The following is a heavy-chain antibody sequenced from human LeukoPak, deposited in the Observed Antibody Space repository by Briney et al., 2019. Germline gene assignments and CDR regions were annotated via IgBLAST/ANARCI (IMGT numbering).Heavy chain of an antibody. Sequence: GGSLRLSCAASGFTFSSSGMHWVRQAPGKGPEWVAVILYNGSNKYYADSVKGRFTISRDNSKNTLYLQMNSLRVEDTAVYYCGRAGGYCSGGSCYRGYSWFDPWGQGTLVTVSS. CDR3: GRAGGYCSGGSCYRGYSWFDP. CDR2: ILYNGSNK. V-gene: IGHV3-33*01. D-gene: IGHD2-15*01. CDR1: GFTFSSSG. J-gene: IGHJ5*02.